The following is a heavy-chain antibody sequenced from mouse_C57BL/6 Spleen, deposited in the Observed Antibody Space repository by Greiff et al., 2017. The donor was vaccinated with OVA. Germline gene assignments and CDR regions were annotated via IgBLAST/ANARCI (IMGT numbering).Heavy chain of an antibody. CDR1: GFTFSDYG. CDR3: ARDGPITTVGATDYFDY. Sequence: EVKVEESGGGLVKPGGSLKLSCAASGFTFSDYGMHWVRQAPEKGLEWVAYISSGSSTIYYADTVQGRFTISRDNAKNTLFLQMTSLRSEDKAMYYCARDGPITTVGATDYFDYWGQGTTLTVSS. D-gene: IGHD1-1*01. V-gene: IGHV5-17*01. J-gene: IGHJ2*01. CDR2: ISSGSSTI.